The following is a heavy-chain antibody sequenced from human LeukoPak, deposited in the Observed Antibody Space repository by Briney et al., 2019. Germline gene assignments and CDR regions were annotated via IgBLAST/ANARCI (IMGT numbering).Heavy chain of an antibody. CDR3: AGRYYDYVWGSYRPKSFDY. CDR1: GGSFSGYY. J-gene: IGHJ4*02. CDR2: INHSGST. D-gene: IGHD3-16*02. V-gene: IGHV4-34*01. Sequence: SETLSLTCAVYGGSFSGYYWSWIRQPPGKGLEWIGEINHSGSTNYNPSLKSRVTISVDTSKNQFSLKLSSVTAADTAVCYCAGRYYDYVWGSYRPKSFDYWGQGTLVTVSS.